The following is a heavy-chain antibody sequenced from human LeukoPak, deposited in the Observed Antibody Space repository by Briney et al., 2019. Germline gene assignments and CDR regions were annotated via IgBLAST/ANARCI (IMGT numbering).Heavy chain of an antibody. CDR1: GFTFNNYE. D-gene: IGHD3-22*01. CDR3: AKLYDSSGYYFG. CDR2: ISGSANTI. V-gene: IGHV3-48*03. Sequence: GGSLRLSCAASGFTFNNYEMIWVRQAPGKGLEWVSYISGSANTIDYADSVKGRFTISRDNSKNTLYLQMNSLRAEDTAVYYCAKLYDSSGYYFGWGQGTLVTVSS. J-gene: IGHJ4*02.